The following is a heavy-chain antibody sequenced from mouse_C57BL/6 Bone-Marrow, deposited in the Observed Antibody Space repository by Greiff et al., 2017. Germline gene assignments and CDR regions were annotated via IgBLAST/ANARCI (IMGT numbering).Heavy chain of an antibody. J-gene: IGHJ2*01. V-gene: IGHV5-6*02. Sequence: DVMLVESGGDLVKPGGSLKLSCAASGFTFSSYGMSWVRQTPDKRLEWVATISSGGSYTYYPDSVKGRFTISRDTAKNPLYLQMSSLKSEDTAMYYCARHTVDYWGQGTTLTVSS. CDR2: ISSGGSYT. CDR3: ARHTVDY. CDR1: GFTFSSYG. D-gene: IGHD5-1-1*01.